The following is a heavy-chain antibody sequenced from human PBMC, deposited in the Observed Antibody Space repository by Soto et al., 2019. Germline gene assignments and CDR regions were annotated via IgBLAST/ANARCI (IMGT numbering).Heavy chain of an antibody. CDR2: TNPYNGNT. J-gene: IGHJ5*02. D-gene: IGHD1-26*01. Sequence: QVQLVQSGVEVKKPGASVKVSCKASGYTFTSYGISWVRQAPGQGLEWMGWTNPYNGNTNYAQKLQGRVTMTTDTSTSTAYMELRSLSSDDTAVYYCTRDPVGGNWFDPWGQGTLVTVSS. CDR1: GYTFTSYG. V-gene: IGHV1-18*01. CDR3: TRDPVGGNWFDP.